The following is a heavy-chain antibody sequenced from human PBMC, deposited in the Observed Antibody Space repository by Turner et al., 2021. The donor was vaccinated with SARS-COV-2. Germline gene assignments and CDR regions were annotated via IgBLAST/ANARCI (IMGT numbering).Heavy chain of an antibody. CDR2: IRGSSSYI. J-gene: IGHJ3*02. V-gene: IGHV3-21*01. D-gene: IGHD3-22*01. CDR3: ARDVPTYYYDSSGYYTDAFDI. CDR1: GFTFSSYS. Sequence: EVQLVESGGGLVKPGGSLRLSCAASGFTFSSYSMNWVRQAPGKGLEWVSSIRGSSSYIYYADSVKGRFTISRDNAKNSLYLQMNSLRAEDTAVYYCARDVPTYYYDSSGYYTDAFDIWGQGTMVTVSS.